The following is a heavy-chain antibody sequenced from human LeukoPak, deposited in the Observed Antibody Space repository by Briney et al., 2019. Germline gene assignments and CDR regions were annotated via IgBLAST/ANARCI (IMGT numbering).Heavy chain of an antibody. D-gene: IGHD1-26*01. Sequence: SETLSLTCTVSGGSIGTSSYYWGWIRQPPGKGLEWIGSIYYSGSTYYNPSLKSRVTISVDTSKNQFSLKLSSVTAADTAVYHCASGSYPNLDFDYWGQGTLVTVSS. CDR2: IYYSGST. J-gene: IGHJ4*02. CDR3: ASGSYPNLDFDY. CDR1: GGSIGTSSYY. V-gene: IGHV4-39*07.